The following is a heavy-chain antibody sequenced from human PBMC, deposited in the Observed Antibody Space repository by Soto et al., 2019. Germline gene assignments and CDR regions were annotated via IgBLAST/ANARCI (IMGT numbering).Heavy chain of an antibody. CDR1: GFSFSSYA. V-gene: IGHV3-23*01. J-gene: IGHJ4*01. D-gene: IGHD2-15*01. CDR3: AKGSDGICFSNFDS. Sequence: GGSLRLSCAASGFSFSSYAMSWVRQAPGKGLEWVSGINFSGGNRYYADSVKGRFTISRDNSKNTLYLQMNSLGAEDTAEYFCAKGSDGICFSNFDSWGHGTLVTVSS. CDR2: INFSGGNR.